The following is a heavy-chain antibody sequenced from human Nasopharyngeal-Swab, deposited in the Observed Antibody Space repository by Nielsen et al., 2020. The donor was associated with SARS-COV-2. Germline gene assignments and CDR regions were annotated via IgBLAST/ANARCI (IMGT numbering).Heavy chain of an antibody. J-gene: IGHJ4*02. D-gene: IGHD3-3*01. V-gene: IGHV1-46*01. CDR3: ARDRSRYDLWSGYRTSYYFDL. CDR1: GYTFTSYY. CDR2: INPSGGST. Sequence: ASVKVSCKASGYTFTSYYMHWVRQAPGQGLEWMGLINPSGGSTSYAQKFQGRVTMTRDTSTSTVYMELNSLRVDDTAVYYCARDRSRYDLWSGYRTSYYFDLWGQGTLVSVSS.